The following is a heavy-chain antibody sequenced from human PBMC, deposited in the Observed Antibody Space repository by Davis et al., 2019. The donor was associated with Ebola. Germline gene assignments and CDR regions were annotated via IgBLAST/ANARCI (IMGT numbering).Heavy chain of an antibody. CDR2: IYYSGST. CDR3: ARVGVEWLLIFDY. CDR1: GGSFSGYY. J-gene: IGHJ4*02. Sequence: PGGSLRLSCAVYGGSFSGYYWGWIRQPPGKGLEWIGSIYYSGSTYYNPSLKSRVTISVDTSKNQFSLKLSSVTAADTAVYYCARVGVEWLLIFDYWGQGTLVTVSS. D-gene: IGHD3-3*01. V-gene: IGHV4-34*01.